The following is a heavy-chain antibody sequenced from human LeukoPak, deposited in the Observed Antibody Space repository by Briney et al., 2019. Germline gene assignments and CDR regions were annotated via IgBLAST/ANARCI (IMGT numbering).Heavy chain of an antibody. V-gene: IGHV1-8*03. CDR2: INPNNGDS. D-gene: IGHD6-25*01. J-gene: IGHJ4*02. CDR1: GYTFINYH. CDR3: ARTTSFAASGYDS. Sequence: GASVKVSCKSSGYTFINYHINWVRHATVQGLEWIGWINPNNGDSGYAQNFQGRVTITRDTSISTAYMELGSLTSEDTAVYFCARTTSFAASGYDSWGQGTLVTVS.